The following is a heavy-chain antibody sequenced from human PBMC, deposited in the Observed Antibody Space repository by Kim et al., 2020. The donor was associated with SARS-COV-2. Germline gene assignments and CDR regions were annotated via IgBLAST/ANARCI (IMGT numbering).Heavy chain of an antibody. J-gene: IGHJ4*02. Sequence: SLKGRFTISRDNSKDTLYLQMNSLRAEDAAVYRCAKDGSPYGDSPYYFDYWGQGTLVTVSS. CDR3: AKDGSPYGDSPYYFDY. D-gene: IGHD4-17*01. V-gene: IGHV3-23*01.